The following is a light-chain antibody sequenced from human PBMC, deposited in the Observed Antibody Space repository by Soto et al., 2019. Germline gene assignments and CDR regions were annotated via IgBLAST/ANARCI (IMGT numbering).Light chain of an antibody. V-gene: IGLV3-21*04. CDR3: QVWDISSVHPVV. CDR2: YDR. CDR1: NIGSNS. Sequence: SYELTQPPSVSVAPGKTARITCGGYNIGSNSVHWYQQKPGQAPVLVIYYDRDRPSGIPERFSGSKSGNTATLTISRVEAGDEADYYCQVWDISSVHPVVFGGGTQLTVL. J-gene: IGLJ2*01.